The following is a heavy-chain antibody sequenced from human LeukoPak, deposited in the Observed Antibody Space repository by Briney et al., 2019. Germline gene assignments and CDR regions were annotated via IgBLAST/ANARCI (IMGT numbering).Heavy chain of an antibody. CDR3: ARVRPDYYYDSSGYYYGAFDI. J-gene: IGHJ3*02. Sequence: PGGSLRLSCAASGFTFSTFAMIWVRQPPGKGLEWVSSIFPSGGEIHYADSVKGRFTISRDNSKNTLYLQMNSLRAEDTAVYYCARVRPDYYYDSSGYYYGAFDIWGQGTMVTVSS. CDR2: IFPSGGEI. V-gene: IGHV3-23*01. D-gene: IGHD3-22*01. CDR1: GFTFSTFA.